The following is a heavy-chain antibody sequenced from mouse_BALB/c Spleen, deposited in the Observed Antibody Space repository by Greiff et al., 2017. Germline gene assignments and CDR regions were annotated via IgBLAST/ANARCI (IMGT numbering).Heavy chain of an antibody. CDR3: AGEPTMTFAY. J-gene: IGHJ3*01. D-gene: IGHD2-10*01. CDR1: GFNIKDTY. Sequence: VHVKQSGAELVKPGASVKLSCTASGFNIKDTYMHWVKQRPEQGLEWIGRIDPANGNTKYDPKFQGKATITADTSSNTAYLQLSSLTSEDTAVYYCAGEPTMTFAYWGQGTLVTVSA. V-gene: IGHV14-3*02. CDR2: IDPANGNT.